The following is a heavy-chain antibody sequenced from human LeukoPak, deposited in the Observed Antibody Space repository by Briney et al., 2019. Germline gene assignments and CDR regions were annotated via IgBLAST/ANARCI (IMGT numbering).Heavy chain of an antibody. CDR3: ARGVEYSSSSFDY. V-gene: IGHV4-38-2*01. CDR2: IYHSGST. CDR1: GYSISSGHY. D-gene: IGHD6-6*01. Sequence: SETLSLTCAVSGYSISSGHYWGWIRQPPGKGLEWIGSIYHSGSTYYNPSLKSRVTISVDTSKNQFSLKLSSVTAADTAVYYCARGVEYSSSSFDYWGQGTLVTVSS. J-gene: IGHJ4*02.